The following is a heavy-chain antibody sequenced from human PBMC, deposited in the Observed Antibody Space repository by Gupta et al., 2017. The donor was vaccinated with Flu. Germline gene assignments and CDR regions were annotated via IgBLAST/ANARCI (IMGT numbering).Heavy chain of an antibody. CDR3: ARDSVDRAGMDV. CDR1: FSDYY. D-gene: IGHD1-26*01. J-gene: IGHJ6*02. Sequence: FSDYYMSWIRQAPGKGLEWVSYISSFGSTTYYADSVKGRFTISRDNAKNSLYLQITGLRVEDTAVYYCARDSVDRAGMDVWGQGTTVTVSS. CDR2: ISSFGSTT. V-gene: IGHV3-11*01.